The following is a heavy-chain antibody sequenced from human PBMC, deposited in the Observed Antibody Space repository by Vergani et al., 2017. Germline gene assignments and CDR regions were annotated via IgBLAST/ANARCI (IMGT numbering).Heavy chain of an antibody. V-gene: IGHV3-23*01. J-gene: IGHJ4*02. D-gene: IGHD6-6*01. Sequence: EVQLLESGGGLVQPGGSLRLSCAASGFTFSSYAMSWVRQAPGKGLEWVSAISGSGGSTYYADSVKGRFTIARDNSKNTLYLQMNSLRAEDTAVYYCAEGMSSSPRAAVDYGGQGTLVTVSS. CDR2: ISGSGGST. CDR1: GFTFSSYA. CDR3: AEGMSSSPRAAVDY.